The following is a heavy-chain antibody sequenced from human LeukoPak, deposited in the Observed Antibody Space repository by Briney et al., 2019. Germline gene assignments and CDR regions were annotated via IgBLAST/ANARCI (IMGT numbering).Heavy chain of an antibody. D-gene: IGHD2-2*02. V-gene: IGHV1-2*02. Sequence: ASVKVSCTASGYTFTGYYMHWVRQAPGQGLEWMGWINPNSGGTNYAQKFQGRVTMTRDTSISTAYMELSRLRSDDTAVYYCAPLNYCSSTSCYTDWFDPWGQGTLVTVSS. CDR3: APLNYCSSTSCYTDWFDP. J-gene: IGHJ5*02. CDR1: GYTFTGYY. CDR2: INPNSGGT.